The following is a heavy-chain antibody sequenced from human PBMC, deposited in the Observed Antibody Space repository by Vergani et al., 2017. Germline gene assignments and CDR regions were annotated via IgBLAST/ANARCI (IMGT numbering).Heavy chain of an antibody. CDR2: INPSGGHK. V-gene: IGHV1-46*03. CDR3: ARGDYGILTGFRY. Sequence: QVQVVQSGAEVKKSGASVKVSCKPSGYTSSNYYMHWVRQAPGQGIEWMGIINPSGGHKNYAQKFQGRVTMTRDTSTSTVYMELSSLRSEDTAIYYCARGDYGILTGFRYWGQGTLVTVSA. J-gene: IGHJ4*02. CDR1: GYTSSNYY. D-gene: IGHD3-9*01.